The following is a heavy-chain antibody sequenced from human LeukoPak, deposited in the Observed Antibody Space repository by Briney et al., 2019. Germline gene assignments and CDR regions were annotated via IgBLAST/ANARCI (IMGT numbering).Heavy chain of an antibody. D-gene: IGHD3-3*01. CDR3: VRTGQYAEIEWH. V-gene: IGHV4-59*12. CDR2: IDQSGKP. J-gene: IGHJ4*02. CDR1: GSSISGFY. Sequence: PSETLSLTCGVSGSSISGFYWSWLRQPPGKELQWIGYIDQSGKPNYNPSLKSRVTISADTSKRHFSLELSAVTAADTALYYCVRTGQYAEIEWHWGRGTLVTVSS.